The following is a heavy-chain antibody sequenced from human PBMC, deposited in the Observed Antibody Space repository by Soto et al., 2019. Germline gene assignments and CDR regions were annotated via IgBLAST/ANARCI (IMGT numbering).Heavy chain of an antibody. CDR3: ARAIGPTLFDY. CDR2: IGTACDT. CDR1: GFTFSSYD. D-gene: IGHD3-22*01. J-gene: IGHJ4*02. V-gene: IGHV3-13*04. Sequence: GGSLRLSCSASGFTFSSYDMHWVRQGPGKGLEWVSAIGTACDTNYAGSVKGRFTISRENAKNSLYLQMNSLRAGDTAIYFCARAIGPTLFDYWGQGTLVTVSS.